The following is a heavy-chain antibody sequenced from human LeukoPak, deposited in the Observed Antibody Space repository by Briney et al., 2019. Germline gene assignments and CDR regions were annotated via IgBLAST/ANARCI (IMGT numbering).Heavy chain of an antibody. Sequence: GASVKVSCKASGYTFTGYYMHWVRQAPGQGLEWMGWINPNSGGTNYAQKFQGRVTMTRDTSISTAYMELSSLRSDDTAVYYCARVGTAVARVYYFDYWGQGTLVTVSS. CDR1: GYTFTGYY. J-gene: IGHJ4*02. D-gene: IGHD6-19*01. CDR2: INPNSGGT. V-gene: IGHV1-2*02. CDR3: ARVGTAVARVYYFDY.